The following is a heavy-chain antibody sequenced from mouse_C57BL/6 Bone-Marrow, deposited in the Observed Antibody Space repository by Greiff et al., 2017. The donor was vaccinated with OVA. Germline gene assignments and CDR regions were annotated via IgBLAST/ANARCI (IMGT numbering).Heavy chain of an antibody. CDR1: GYTFTSYW. CDR3: ARTYYSNSWFAY. V-gene: IGHV1-69*01. J-gene: IGHJ3*01. D-gene: IGHD2-5*01. CDR2: IDPSDSYT. Sequence: VQLQQPGAELVMPGASVKLSCKASGYTFTSYWMHWVKQRPGQGLEWIGEIDPSDSYTNYNQKFKGKSTLTVDKSSSTAYMQLSSLTSEDSAVYYGARTYYSNSWFAYWGQGTLVTVSA.